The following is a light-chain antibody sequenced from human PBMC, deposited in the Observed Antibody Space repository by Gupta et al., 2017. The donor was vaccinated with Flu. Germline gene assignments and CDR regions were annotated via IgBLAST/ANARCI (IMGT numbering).Light chain of an antibody. CDR1: INDIGTYTY. J-gene: IGLJ3*02. CDR2: EVT. Sequence: VSGSPGQSITISCTGAINDIGTYTYVSWYQHHPGKAPKLMIYEVTNRPSGVSSRFSGSKSGNTASLTISGLQADDEADYYCSSYTSSATLVFGGGTKLTVL. V-gene: IGLV2-14*01. CDR3: SSYTSSATLV.